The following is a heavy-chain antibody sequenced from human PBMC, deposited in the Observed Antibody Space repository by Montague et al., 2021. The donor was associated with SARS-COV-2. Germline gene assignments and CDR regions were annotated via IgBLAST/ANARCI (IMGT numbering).Heavy chain of an antibody. J-gene: IGHJ2*01. CDR1: GGSISTYY. V-gene: IGHV4-59*01. CDR3: AGDRGRFWHFDL. Sequence: SETLSLTCTVSGGSISTYYWSWIRQPPGKGLEWIGYIYYSGSTKYNPSFKSRVTMLVDTSKRQMSLRLNSVTAADTAVYYCAGDRGRFWHFDLWGRGTLVTVSS. CDR2: IYYSGST. D-gene: IGHD5-12*01.